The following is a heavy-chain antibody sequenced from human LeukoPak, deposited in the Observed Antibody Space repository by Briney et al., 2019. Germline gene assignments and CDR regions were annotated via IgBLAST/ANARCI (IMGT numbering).Heavy chain of an antibody. J-gene: IGHJ6*03. CDR1: GGSISSGDYY. CDR3: AREGVYGPYYYYYMDI. Sequence: SQTLSLTCTVSGGSISSGDYYWSWIRQPPGKGLEWIGYIYYSGSTYYNPSLKSRVTISVDTSKNQFSLKLSSVTAADTAVYYCAREGVYGPYYYYYMDIWGKGTTVTVSS. D-gene: IGHD5/OR15-5a*01. V-gene: IGHV4-30-4*08. CDR2: IYYSGST.